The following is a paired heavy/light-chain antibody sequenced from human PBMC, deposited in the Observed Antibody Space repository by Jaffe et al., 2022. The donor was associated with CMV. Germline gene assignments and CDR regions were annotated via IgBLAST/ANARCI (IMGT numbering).Light chain of an antibody. J-gene: IGKJ4*01. CDR2: GAT. CDR3: QQYDNWPPLT. Sequence: IVMTQSPATLSVSPGDSATLSCRASQSIDKNLAWYQHKPGQAPRLVMYGATTRATGIPARFSGSGSGTEFTLIISSLQSEDSAIYYCQQYDNWPPLTFGGGTKVEIK. V-gene: IGKV3-15*01. CDR1: QSIDKN.
Heavy chain of an antibody. J-gene: IGHJ5*02. CDR2: IYSTGRT. CDR3: ARHATWSVYYSTFDP. CDR1: GASITKYY. V-gene: IGHV4-4*08. Sequence: QVQLQESGPGLVKPSETLSLTCAVSGASITKYYWSWIRRPPGQGLEWLGFIYSTGRTSYNPSLKSRVSMSLDTSKNQFSLKLTSVTAADTAIYYCARHATWSVYYSTFDPWGQGTLVTVSS. D-gene: IGHD3-3*01.